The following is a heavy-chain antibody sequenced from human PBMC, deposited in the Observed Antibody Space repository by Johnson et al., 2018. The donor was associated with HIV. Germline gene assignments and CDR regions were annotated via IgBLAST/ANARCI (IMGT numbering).Heavy chain of an antibody. CDR1: GFTFSSYA. CDR3: TTDLVYYDILTGYFVTMHADAFDI. D-gene: IGHD3-9*01. V-gene: IGHV3-30-3*01. J-gene: IGHJ3*02. CDR2: ISYDGSNK. Sequence: QVQLVESGGGVVQPGTSLRLSCAASGFTFSSYAMHWVRQAPGKGLEWVAVISYDGSNKYYADSVKGRFTISRDNSKNTLYLQMNSLRAEDTAVYYCTTDLVYYDILTGYFVTMHADAFDIWGQGTMVTVSS.